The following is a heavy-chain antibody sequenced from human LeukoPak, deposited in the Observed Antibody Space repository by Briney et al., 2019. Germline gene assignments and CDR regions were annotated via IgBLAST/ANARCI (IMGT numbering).Heavy chain of an antibody. Sequence: SETLSLTCTVSGGSISSYYWSWIRQPPGKGLEWIGYIYYSGSTNYNPSLKSRVTISVDTSKNQFSLKLSSVTAADTAVYYCARALRRWRDAFDIWGQGTMVTVSS. CDR3: ARALRRWRDAFDI. J-gene: IGHJ3*02. CDR1: GGSISSYY. D-gene: IGHD5-24*01. CDR2: IYYSGST. V-gene: IGHV4-59*01.